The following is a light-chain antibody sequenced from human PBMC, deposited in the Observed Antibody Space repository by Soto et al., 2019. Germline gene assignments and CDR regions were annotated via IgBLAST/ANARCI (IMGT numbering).Light chain of an antibody. CDR3: QQNNDWPRT. CDR1: QSVASN. Sequence: EIVMTQSPATLSVSPGERATLSCRASQSVASNLAWYQQKPGQPPRLLIHGASTRATGIPARFSGSGSGTEFTLTISSLQSEDFAVYYCQQNNDWPRTFGQGTKVDI. J-gene: IGKJ1*01. V-gene: IGKV3-15*01. CDR2: GAS.